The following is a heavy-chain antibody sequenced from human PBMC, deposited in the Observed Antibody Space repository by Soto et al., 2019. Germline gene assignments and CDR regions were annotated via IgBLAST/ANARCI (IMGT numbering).Heavy chain of an antibody. V-gene: IGHV1-46*01. CDR1: GYTFTNYY. Sequence: QVQLVQSGAEVKKTGASVKVSCKASGYTFTNYYMHWVRQAPGQGLEWMGIINPSGGSTGYAQKFQGRVTMTRDTSTSTVYMELSSLRSEDTAVYYCAKDSEPMANYFDYWGQGTLVTVSS. CDR2: INPSGGST. CDR3: AKDSEPMANYFDY. D-gene: IGHD3-10*01. J-gene: IGHJ4*02.